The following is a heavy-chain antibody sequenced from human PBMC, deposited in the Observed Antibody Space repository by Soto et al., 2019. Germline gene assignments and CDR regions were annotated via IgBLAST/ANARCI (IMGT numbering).Heavy chain of an antibody. Sequence: PGGSLRLSCAASGFTFSSYAMSWVRQAPGKGLEWVSAISGSGGSTYYADSVKGRFTISRDNSKNTLYLQMNSLRAEDTAVYYCAKPPPYCSSTSCQFDYWGRGTLVTVS. V-gene: IGHV3-23*01. D-gene: IGHD2-2*01. CDR1: GFTFSSYA. CDR3: AKPPPYCSSTSCQFDY. CDR2: ISGSGGST. J-gene: IGHJ4*02.